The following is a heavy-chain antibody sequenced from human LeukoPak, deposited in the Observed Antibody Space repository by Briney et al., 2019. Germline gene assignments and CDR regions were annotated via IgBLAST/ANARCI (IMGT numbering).Heavy chain of an antibody. Sequence: PGGSLRLSCGASGFTFSNSWMSWVRQAPGKGLEWVANINQDGSEKYYVDSVEGRFTIFRDNAKNSLYLQMNSLKTEDTAVYYCASGLSGAFDIWGQGTMVTVSS. CDR2: INQDGSEK. V-gene: IGHV3-7*05. CDR3: ASGLSGAFDI. D-gene: IGHD3-10*01. CDR1: GFTFSNSW. J-gene: IGHJ3*02.